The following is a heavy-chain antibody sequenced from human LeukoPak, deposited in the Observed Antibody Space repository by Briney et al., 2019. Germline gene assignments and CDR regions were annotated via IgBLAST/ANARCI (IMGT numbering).Heavy chain of an antibody. J-gene: IGHJ4*02. CDR3: ARDPNDSLFDY. V-gene: IGHV3-9*01. D-gene: IGHD3-22*01. Sequence: GRSLRLSCAASGFTFDDYAMHWVRQAPGKGLEWVSGISWNSGSIGYADSVKGRFTISRDNAKNSLYLQMNSLRAEDTAVYYCARDPNDSLFDYWGQGTLVTVSS. CDR1: GFTFDDYA. CDR2: ISWNSGSI.